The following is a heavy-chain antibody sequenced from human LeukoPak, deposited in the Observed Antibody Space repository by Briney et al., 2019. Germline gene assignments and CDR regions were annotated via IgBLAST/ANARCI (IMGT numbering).Heavy chain of an antibody. V-gene: IGHV1-46*01. CDR3: ARGMQVLMVTPNFDY. CDR2: INPSGGDT. CDR1: GYTFANYY. J-gene: IGHJ4*02. D-gene: IGHD2-21*02. Sequence: GASVKVSCKASGYTFANYYMHWVRQAPGQGLEWMGIINPSGGDTSYAQEFQGRVTMTRDMSTSTVYMELSSLRSEDTAVYYCARGMQVLMVTPNFDYWGRGTPVTVSS.